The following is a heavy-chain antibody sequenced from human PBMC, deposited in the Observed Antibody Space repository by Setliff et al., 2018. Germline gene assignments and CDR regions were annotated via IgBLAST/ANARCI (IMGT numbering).Heavy chain of an antibody. D-gene: IGHD3-10*01. CDR2: IFWDDDS. CDR1: GFSLTTTREA. Sequence: SGPTLVNPTQTLTLTCTFSGFSLTTTREAVGWISQPPGKALEWIALIFWDDDSRYSPSLKNRLTITKDTSKNQVVLTMTDMDPVDTGTYFCAHNQVTIFDHWGPGPLVTVSS. V-gene: IGHV2-5*02. J-gene: IGHJ4*02. CDR3: AHNQVTIFDH.